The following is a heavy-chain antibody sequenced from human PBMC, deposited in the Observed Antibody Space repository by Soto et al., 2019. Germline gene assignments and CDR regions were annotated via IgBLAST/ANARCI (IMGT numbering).Heavy chain of an antibody. Sequence: GGSLRLSCAASGFTFSGYWMTWVRQAPGKGLEWVANIKQDGSEIYYVDSVKGRFTISRDNAKNSLYLQMNSLRAEDTAVYYCARDWNGYRDYWGQGALVTVS. V-gene: IGHV3-7*05. CDR2: IKQDGSEI. CDR3: ARDWNGYRDY. CDR1: GFTFSGYW. D-gene: IGHD5-12*01. J-gene: IGHJ4*02.